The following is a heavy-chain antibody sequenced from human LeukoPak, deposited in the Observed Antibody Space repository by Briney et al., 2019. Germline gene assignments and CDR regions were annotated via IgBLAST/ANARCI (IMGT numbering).Heavy chain of an antibody. CDR3: ARVARLYYYYMDV. CDR2: IKQDGSEK. J-gene: IGHJ6*03. Sequence: GGSLRLSCAASGFTFSNYWMSWVRQAPGKGLEWVANIKQDGSEKYYVDSVKGRFTISRDNAKNSLYLQMNSLRAEDTAVYYCARVARLYYYYMDVWGTGTTVTVSS. CDR1: GFTFSNYW. V-gene: IGHV3-7*01.